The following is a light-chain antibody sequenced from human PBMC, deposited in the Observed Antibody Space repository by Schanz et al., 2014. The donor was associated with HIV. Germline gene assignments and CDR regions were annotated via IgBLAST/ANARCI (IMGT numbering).Light chain of an antibody. CDR2: DVT. J-gene: IGLJ2*01. V-gene: IGLV2-8*01. CDR3: SSYAGSGNLGV. Sequence: QSALTQPASVSGSPGQSITISCTGTSSDVGSYNYVSWYQQHPGKAPKLMIYDVTKRPSGVPARFSGSKSGSSASLAISGLQAEDEADYYCSSYAGSGNLGVFGGGTKLTVL. CDR1: SSDVGSYNY.